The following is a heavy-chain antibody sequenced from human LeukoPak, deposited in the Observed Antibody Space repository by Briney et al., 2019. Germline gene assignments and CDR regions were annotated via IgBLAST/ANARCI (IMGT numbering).Heavy chain of an antibody. V-gene: IGHV3-30*09. CDR2: ISYDEDNK. Sequence: GGTLRLSCAASGFPFSYYSMHWVRQAPGKGLEWVAVISYDEDNKYYADTVKGRFAISRDNSKDTLYLQMNSLRAGDTAVYYCARSPTRSLRVGEFDFWGQGTLVTDCS. CDR3: ARSPTRSLRVGEFDF. D-gene: IGHD1-26*01. CDR1: GFPFSYYS. J-gene: IGHJ4*02.